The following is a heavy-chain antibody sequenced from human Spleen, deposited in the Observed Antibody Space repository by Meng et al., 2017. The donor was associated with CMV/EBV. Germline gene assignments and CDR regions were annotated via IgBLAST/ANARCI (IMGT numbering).Heavy chain of an antibody. J-gene: IGHJ3*02. D-gene: IGHD3-3*01. CDR2: IYYSGST. V-gene: IGHV4-59*01. Sequence: GSLRLSCAVYGGSFSGYYWSWIRQPPGKGLEWIGYIYYSGSTTYNPSLKSRVTISADTSKNHFSLKLTSVTAADTAVYYCARALVLRFLEWGPGLDAFDIWGQGTMVTVSS. CDR3: ARALVLRFLEWGPGLDAFDI. CDR1: GGSFSGYY.